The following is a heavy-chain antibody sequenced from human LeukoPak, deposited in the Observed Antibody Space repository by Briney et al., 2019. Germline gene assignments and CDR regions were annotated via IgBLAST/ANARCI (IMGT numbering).Heavy chain of an antibody. D-gene: IGHD1-26*01. CDR2: IIPIFGTA. J-gene: IGHJ5*02. CDR3: AQTWELWFDP. Sequence: SVKVSCKASGGTFSSYAMSWVRQAPGQGLEWMGGIIPIFGTANYAQKFQGRVTITTDESTSTAYMELSSLRSEDTAVYYCAQTWELWFDPWGQGTLVTVSS. CDR1: GGTFSSYA. V-gene: IGHV1-69*05.